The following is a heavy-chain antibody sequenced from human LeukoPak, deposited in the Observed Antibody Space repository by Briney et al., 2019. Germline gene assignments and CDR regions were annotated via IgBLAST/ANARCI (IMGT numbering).Heavy chain of an antibody. J-gene: IGHJ4*02. Sequence: ASVKVSCKASGYTFTSYGISWVRQTPGQGLEWMGWISAYNGNTNYAQKLQGRVTMTTDTSTSTAYMELRSLRSDDTAVYYCARDKYYDFWSGHYTGRVYDYWGQGTLVTVSS. CDR3: ARDKYYDFWSGHYTGRVYDY. CDR2: ISAYNGNT. CDR1: GYTFTSYG. V-gene: IGHV1-18*01. D-gene: IGHD3-3*01.